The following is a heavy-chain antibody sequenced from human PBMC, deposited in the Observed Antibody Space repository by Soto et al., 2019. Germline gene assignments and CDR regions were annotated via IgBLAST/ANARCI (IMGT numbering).Heavy chain of an antibody. CDR2: ISWNSGNI. Sequence: EVQLVESGGGLVQPGRSLSLSCAASGFTFDDYAMHWVRQPPGKGLEWVSGISWNSGNIGYADSVKGRFTISRDNAKNSLYLQMKSLRAEDTALYYCTKSSSYTYNYYMDVWGKGTTVTVSS. CDR3: TKSSSYTYNYYMDV. D-gene: IGHD6-6*01. V-gene: IGHV3-9*01. J-gene: IGHJ6*03. CDR1: GFTFDDYA.